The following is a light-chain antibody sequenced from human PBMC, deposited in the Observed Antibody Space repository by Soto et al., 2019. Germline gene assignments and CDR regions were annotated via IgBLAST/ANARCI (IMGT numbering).Light chain of an antibody. CDR2: GVS. Sequence: ELVMTQSPATLSVSPGERATLSCRASQSVSSKLAWFQQNPGQAPSLLIYGVSTRATGVPVRFSASGSGTEFTLTVNSRQSQDFAVYYCQQYNDWPHTVGQGTKVDIK. CDR1: QSVSSK. J-gene: IGKJ2*01. V-gene: IGKV3-15*01. CDR3: QQYNDWPHT.